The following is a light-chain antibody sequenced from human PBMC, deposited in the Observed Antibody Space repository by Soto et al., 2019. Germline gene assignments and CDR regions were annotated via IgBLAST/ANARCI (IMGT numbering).Light chain of an antibody. CDR3: HQRQSSPRT. J-gene: IGKJ1*01. CDR2: QAS. Sequence: VLTQSPGTLSLSPGDSVTPSCRASQYINTRLAWYQHRTGQAPRLLIYQASIRAAGIPARLSASGSGTDFNLTISEVQPEDFALYYCHQRQSSPRTFGQGTKVDI. CDR1: QYINTR. V-gene: IGKV3-11*01.